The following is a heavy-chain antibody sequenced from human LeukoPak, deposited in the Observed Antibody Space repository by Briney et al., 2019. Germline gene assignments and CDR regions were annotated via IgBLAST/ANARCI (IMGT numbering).Heavy chain of an antibody. CDR1: GYTFTSYY. CDR2: INPSGGST. V-gene: IGHV1-46*01. CDR3: ARGMHYDFWSGYYFDY. D-gene: IGHD3-3*01. J-gene: IGHJ4*02. Sequence: GASVKVFCKASGYTFTSYYIHWVRQAPGQGLEWMGVINPSGGSTSYAQKFQGRVTMTRDTSTSTVYMELSSLRSEDTAVYYCARGMHYDFWSGYYFDYWGQGTLVTVSS.